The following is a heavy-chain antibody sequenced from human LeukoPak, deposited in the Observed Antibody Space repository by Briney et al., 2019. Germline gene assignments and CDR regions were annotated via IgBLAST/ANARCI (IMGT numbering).Heavy chain of an antibody. V-gene: IGHV4-61*02. Sequence: PSETLSLTCTVSGGSISSGSYYWSWIRQPAGKGLEWIGRIYTSGSTNYNPSLKSRVTISVDTSKNQFSLKLSSVTAADTAVYYCARDSGLVGVRGPIAVGAFDIWGQGTMVTVSS. D-gene: IGHD3-10*01. CDR3: ARDSGLVGVRGPIAVGAFDI. J-gene: IGHJ3*02. CDR2: IYTSGST. CDR1: GGSISSGSYY.